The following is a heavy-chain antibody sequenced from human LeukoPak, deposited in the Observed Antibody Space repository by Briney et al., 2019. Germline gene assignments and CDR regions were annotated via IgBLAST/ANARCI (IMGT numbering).Heavy chain of an antibody. V-gene: IGHV3-11*06. CDR1: GFTFSDYS. J-gene: IGHJ4*02. CDR2: VGISSGNT. CDR3: ARDHNYAFDN. D-gene: IGHD1-1*01. Sequence: GGSLRLSCAASGFTFSDYSMRWVRQAPGKGLEWVSCVGISSGNTKYAASVKGRFTISGDNAKHSLYLQMNSLRVEDTAVYYCARDHNYAFDNWGQGTLVTVSS.